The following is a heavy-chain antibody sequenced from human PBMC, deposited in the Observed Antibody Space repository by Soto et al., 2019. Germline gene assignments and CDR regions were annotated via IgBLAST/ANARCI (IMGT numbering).Heavy chain of an antibody. CDR2: ISGSGGST. CDR3: AKGQSTYYDFWSRYYDWFDP. D-gene: IGHD3-3*01. V-gene: IGHV3-23*01. J-gene: IGHJ5*02. CDR1: GFTFSNYA. Sequence: PGGSLRLSCAASGFTFSNYAMSWVRQAPGKGLEWISTISGSGGSTYYADSVKGRFTISRDNSKNTLYLQMSSLRAEDTAVYYCAKGQSTYYDFWSRYYDWFDPWGQGTLVTVSS.